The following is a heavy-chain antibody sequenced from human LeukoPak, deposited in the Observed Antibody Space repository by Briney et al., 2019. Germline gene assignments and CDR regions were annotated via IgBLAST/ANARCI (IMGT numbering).Heavy chain of an antibody. CDR2: IYYSGST. Sequence: SETLSLTCTVSGGSVSSGSYYWSWIRQPPGKGLEWNGYIYYSGSTNYNPSLKSRVTISVDTSKNQFSLKLSSVTAADTAVYYCARDRYYDSSGYSTNYWYFDLWGRGTLVTVSS. D-gene: IGHD3-22*01. CDR1: GGSVSSGSYY. V-gene: IGHV4-61*01. J-gene: IGHJ2*01. CDR3: ARDRYYDSSGYSTNYWYFDL.